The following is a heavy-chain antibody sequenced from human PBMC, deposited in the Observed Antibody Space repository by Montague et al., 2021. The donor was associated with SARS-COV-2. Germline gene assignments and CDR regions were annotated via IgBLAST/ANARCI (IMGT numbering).Heavy chain of an antibody. CDR3: AVQGKYRFAMIVVVIGYLDD. V-gene: IGHV4-39*01. D-gene: IGHD3-22*01. CDR2: IYYSGST. J-gene: IGHJ4*01. Sequence: SETLSLTCTVSGGSISSSNYYWGWIRQPPGKGLEWIGSIYYSGSTYYNPSLKSRVTISVDTSKNTFSLKLNSATAADTAVYYCAVQGKYRFAMIVVVIGYLDDRGQGTLVTVSS. CDR1: GGSISSSNYY.